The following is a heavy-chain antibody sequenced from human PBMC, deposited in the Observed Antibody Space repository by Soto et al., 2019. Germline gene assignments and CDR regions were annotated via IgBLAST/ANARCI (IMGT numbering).Heavy chain of an antibody. CDR1: GGSISSGGYY. Sequence: NPSETLSLTCTVSGGSISSGGYYWSWIRQHPGKGLEWIGYIYYSGSTYYNPSLKSRVTISVDTSKNQFSLKLSSVTAADTAVYYCAKWGPNWGPVNWGQGTLVTVSS. CDR2: IYYSGST. CDR3: AKWGPNWGPVN. V-gene: IGHV4-31*03. J-gene: IGHJ4*02. D-gene: IGHD7-27*01.